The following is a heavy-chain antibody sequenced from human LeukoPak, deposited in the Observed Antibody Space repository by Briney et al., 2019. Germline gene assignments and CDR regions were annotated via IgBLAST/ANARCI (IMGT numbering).Heavy chain of an antibody. J-gene: IGHJ4*02. CDR2: ISGSGANT. CDR3: AKDASRWRHYYYDY. D-gene: IGHD4-23*01. V-gene: IGHV3-23*01. CDR1: GFTFSSYA. Sequence: GGSLRLSCAASGFTFSSYAMSWVRQAPGKGLEWVSTISGSGANTYYADSVKGRFTVSRDNSKNTLFLQMNGLRAEDTAVYYCAKDASRWRHYYYDYWGQGTLVTVSS.